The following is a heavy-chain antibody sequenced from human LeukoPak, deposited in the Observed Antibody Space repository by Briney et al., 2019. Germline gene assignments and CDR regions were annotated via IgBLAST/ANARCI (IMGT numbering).Heavy chain of an antibody. CDR2: IYVSGST. CDR3: ARTSSPPGDWFDP. V-gene: IGHV4-4*07. CDR1: GGSISSYY. Sequence: SETLSLTCTVSGGSISSYYWSWIRQPAGKGLEWIGRIYVSGSTNYNPSLKSRVTMSVDTSKSHFSLKLITVTAADTAVYYCARTSSPPGDWFDPWGQGTLVTVSS. J-gene: IGHJ5*02.